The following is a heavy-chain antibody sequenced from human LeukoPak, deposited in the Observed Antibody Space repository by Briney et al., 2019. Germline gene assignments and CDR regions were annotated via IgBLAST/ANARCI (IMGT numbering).Heavy chain of an antibody. CDR3: ASTPRVAAAEVWFDP. CDR2: IYYSGST. J-gene: IGHJ5*02. V-gene: IGHV4-61*05. D-gene: IGHD6-13*01. Sequence: PSETLSLTCTVSGGSISSSSYYWGWIRQPPGKGLEWIGYIYYSGSTNYNPSLKSRVTISVDTSKNQFSLKLSSVTAADTAVYYCASTPRVAAAEVWFDPWGQGTLVTVSS. CDR1: GGSISSSSYY.